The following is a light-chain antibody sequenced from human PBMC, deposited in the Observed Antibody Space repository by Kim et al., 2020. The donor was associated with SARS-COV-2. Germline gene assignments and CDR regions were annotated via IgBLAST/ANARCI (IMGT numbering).Light chain of an antibody. J-gene: IGLJ2*01. V-gene: IGLV1-51*01. Sequence: QSVLTQPPSVSAAPGQKVTISCSGSNSNIGNNYVSWYQQLPGAAPKLLIYDNNKRPSGIPDRFSGSKSGTSATLGITGLQTGDEADYYCDTWDNSLSAVVFGGGTQLTVL. CDR3: DTWDNSLSAVV. CDR2: DNN. CDR1: NSNIGNNY.